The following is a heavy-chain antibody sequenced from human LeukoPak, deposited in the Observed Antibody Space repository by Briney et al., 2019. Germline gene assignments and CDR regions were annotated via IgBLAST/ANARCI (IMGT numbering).Heavy chain of an antibody. V-gene: IGHV3-23*01. CDR1: GFTFSSYA. Sequence: PGGSLRLSCAASGFTFSSYAMSWVRQAPGKGLEWVSAISGSGGSTYYADPVKGRFTISRDNSKNTLYLQMNSLRAEDTAVYYCVHYDILTGYSVWGQGTLVTVSS. J-gene: IGHJ4*02. CDR2: ISGSGGST. D-gene: IGHD3-9*01. CDR3: VHYDILTGYSV.